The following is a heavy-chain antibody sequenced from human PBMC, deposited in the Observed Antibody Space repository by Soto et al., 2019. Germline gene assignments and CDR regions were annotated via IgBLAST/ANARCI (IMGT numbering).Heavy chain of an antibody. V-gene: IGHV4-4*07. Sequence: SETLSLTCTVSGGSISSYYWSWIRQPAGKGLEWIGRIYTSGSTNYNPSLKSRVTMSVDTSKNQFSLKLSSVTAADTAVYYCAVQGRYDFWSGCYNYYYGMDVWGQGTTVTVSS. D-gene: IGHD3-3*01. CDR1: GGSISSYY. CDR2: IYTSGST. J-gene: IGHJ6*02. CDR3: AVQGRYDFWSGCYNYYYGMDV.